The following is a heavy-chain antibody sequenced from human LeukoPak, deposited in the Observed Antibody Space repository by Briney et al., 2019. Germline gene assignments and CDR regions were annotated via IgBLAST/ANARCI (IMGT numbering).Heavy chain of an antibody. D-gene: IGHD5-12*01. CDR2: IYYSGST. J-gene: IGHJ4*02. CDR3: ARDDVYSGYDYDY. V-gene: IGHV4-39*07. Sequence: PSETLSLTCTVSGGSISSSSYYWGWIRQPPGKGLEWIGSIYYSGSTYYNPSLKSRVTISVDTSKNQFSLKLSSVTAADTAVYYCARDDVYSGYDYDYWGQGTLVTVSS. CDR1: GGSISSSSYY.